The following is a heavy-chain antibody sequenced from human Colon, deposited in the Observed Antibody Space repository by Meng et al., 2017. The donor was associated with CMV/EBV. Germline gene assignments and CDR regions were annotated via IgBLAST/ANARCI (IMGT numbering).Heavy chain of an antibody. CDR2: INPSGGST. Sequence: ASVKVSCKASGYTFTSYYMHWVRQAPGQGLEWMGIINPSGGSTSYAQKFQGRVTMPRDTSTSTVYMELSSLRSEDTAVYYCARVSSWGGFIDYWGQGTLVTVSS. CDR1: GYTFTSYY. CDR3: ARVSSWGGFIDY. J-gene: IGHJ4*02. D-gene: IGHD6-13*01. V-gene: IGHV1-46*01.